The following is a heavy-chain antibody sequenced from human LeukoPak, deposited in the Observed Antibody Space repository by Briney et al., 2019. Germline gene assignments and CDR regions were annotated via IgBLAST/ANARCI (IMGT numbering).Heavy chain of an antibody. V-gene: IGHV3-11*01. CDR1: GFTFSDYY. J-gene: IGHJ4*02. CDR2: ISSSGSTI. D-gene: IGHD5-12*01. Sequence: KSGGSLRLSCAASGFTFSDYYMSWIRQAPGKGLEWVSNISSSGSTIYYADSVKGRFTISRDNAKNSLYLQMNSLRAEDTAVYYCATRYSGYDHFDYWGQGTLVTVSS. CDR3: ATRYSGYDHFDY.